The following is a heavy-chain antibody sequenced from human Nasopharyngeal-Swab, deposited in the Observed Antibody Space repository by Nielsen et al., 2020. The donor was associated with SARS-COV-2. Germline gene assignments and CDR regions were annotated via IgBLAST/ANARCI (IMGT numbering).Heavy chain of an antibody. J-gene: IGHJ3*02. CDR3: ARGGGYYYDSSGSIDAFDI. CDR2: IGTAGDT. Sequence: GGSLRLSCAASGFTFSSYDMHWVRQATGKGLEWVSAIGTAGDTYYPGSVKGRFTISRENAKNSLYLQMNSLRAGDTAVYYCARGGGYYYDSSGSIDAFDIWGQGTMATVSS. V-gene: IGHV3-13*01. CDR1: GFTFSSYD. D-gene: IGHD3-22*01.